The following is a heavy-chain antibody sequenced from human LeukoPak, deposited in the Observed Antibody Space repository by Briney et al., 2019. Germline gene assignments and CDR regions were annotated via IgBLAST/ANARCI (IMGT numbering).Heavy chain of an antibody. J-gene: IGHJ4*02. CDR1: GFTFSSYW. Sequence: AGGSLRLSCAASGFTFSSYWMTWVRQAPGKGLEWVAVISYDGSNKYYADSVKGRFTISRENSKNTLYLQMNSLRAEDTAVYYCARDPPYCSGGSCYDFDYWGQGTLVTVSS. D-gene: IGHD2-15*01. CDR2: ISYDGSNK. V-gene: IGHV3-30*03. CDR3: ARDPPYCSGGSCYDFDY.